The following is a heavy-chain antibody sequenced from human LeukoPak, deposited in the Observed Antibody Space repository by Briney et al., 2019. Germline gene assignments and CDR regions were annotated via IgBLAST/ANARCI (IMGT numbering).Heavy chain of an antibody. CDR3: VAGRIRGVIFDY. CDR1: GFTFSSYS. D-gene: IGHD3-10*01. Sequence: PGGSLRLSCAASGFTFSSYSMNWVRQAPGKGLEWVSSISSSSSYIYYADSVKGRFTISRDNAKNSLYLQMNSLRAEDTAVYYCVAGRIRGVIFDYWGQGTLVTVSS. V-gene: IGHV3-21*01. J-gene: IGHJ4*02. CDR2: ISSSSSYI.